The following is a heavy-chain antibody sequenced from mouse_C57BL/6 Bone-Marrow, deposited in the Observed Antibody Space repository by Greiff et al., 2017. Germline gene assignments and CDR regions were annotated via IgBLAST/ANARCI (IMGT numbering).Heavy chain of an antibody. D-gene: IGHD1-1*01. J-gene: IGHJ1*03. CDR2: IYPGDGDT. CDR1: GYAFSSSW. V-gene: IGHV1-82*01. CDR3: ARRGLLRSNWYFDV. Sequence: QVQLKQSGPELVKPGASVKISCKASGYAFSSSWMNWVKQRPGKGLEWIGRIYPGDGDTNYNGKFKGKATLTADKSSSTAYMQLSSLTSEDSAVYFCARRGLLRSNWYFDVWGTGTTVTVSS.